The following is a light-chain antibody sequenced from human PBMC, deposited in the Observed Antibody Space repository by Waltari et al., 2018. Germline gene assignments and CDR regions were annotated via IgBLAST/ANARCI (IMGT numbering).Light chain of an antibody. V-gene: IGKV4-1*01. CDR2: WAS. CDR1: QSVLYNSNNKNY. Sequence: DIVMTQSPNSLAVSLGERATINCKSSQSVLYNSNNKNYLAWYQQKPEQPPKLLIYWASTRESGVPDRFSGSGSGTDFTLSISSLQAEDVAVYYCQQHYISRTFGQGTRVEIK. J-gene: IGKJ1*01. CDR3: QQHYISRT.